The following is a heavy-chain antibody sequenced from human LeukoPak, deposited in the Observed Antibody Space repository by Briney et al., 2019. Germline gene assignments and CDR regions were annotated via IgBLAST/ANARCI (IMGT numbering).Heavy chain of an antibody. V-gene: IGHV3-23*01. CDR1: GFTFSSYA. CDR2: ISGSGGST. J-gene: IGHJ4*02. D-gene: IGHD5-18*01. CDR3: AKDLMDPVDTAMVTLSY. Sequence: GGSLRLSCAASGFTFSSYAMSWVRQAPGKGLEWVPAISGSGGSTYYADSVKGRFTISRDNSKNTLYLQMNSLRAEDTAVYYCAKDLMDPVDTAMVTLSYWGQGTLVTVSS.